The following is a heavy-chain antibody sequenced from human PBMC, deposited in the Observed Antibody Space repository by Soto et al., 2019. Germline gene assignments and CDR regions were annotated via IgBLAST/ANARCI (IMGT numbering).Heavy chain of an antibody. CDR3: ARDLYDFWSNGMDV. D-gene: IGHD3-3*01. Sequence: GSLRLSCAASGFTFSSYAMHWVRQAPGKGLEWVAVISYDGSNKYYADSVKGRFTISRDNSKNTLYLQMNSLRAEHTAVYYCARDLYDFWSNGMDVWGQGTTVTVSS. CDR2: ISYDGSNK. V-gene: IGHV3-30-3*01. J-gene: IGHJ6*02. CDR1: GFTFSSYA.